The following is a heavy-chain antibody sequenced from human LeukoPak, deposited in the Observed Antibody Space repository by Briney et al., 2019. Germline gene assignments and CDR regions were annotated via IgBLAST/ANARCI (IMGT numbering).Heavy chain of an antibody. D-gene: IGHD1-26*01. Sequence: SVKVSCKASGGTFSSYAISWVRQAPGQGLEWMGGIIPIFGTANYAQKFQGRVTITADESTSTAYMELSSLRSEDTAVYYCATSGSHSAAARLPIIWGQGTLVTVSS. CDR1: GGTFSSYA. J-gene: IGHJ4*02. CDR3: ATSGSHSAAARLPII. CDR2: IIPIFGTA. V-gene: IGHV1-69*13.